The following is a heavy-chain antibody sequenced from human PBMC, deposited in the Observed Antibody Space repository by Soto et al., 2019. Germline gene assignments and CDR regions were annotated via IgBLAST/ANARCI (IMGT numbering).Heavy chain of an antibody. V-gene: IGHV1-69*13. D-gene: IGHD3-22*01. Sequence: ASVKVSCKASGGTFSSYAISWVGQAPGQGLEWMGGIIPIFGTANYAQKFQGRVTITADESTSTAYMELSSLRSEDTAVYYCASRDYYDSSGYYGMDVWGQGTTVTVSS. J-gene: IGHJ6*02. CDR3: ASRDYYDSSGYYGMDV. CDR1: GGTFSSYA. CDR2: IIPIFGTA.